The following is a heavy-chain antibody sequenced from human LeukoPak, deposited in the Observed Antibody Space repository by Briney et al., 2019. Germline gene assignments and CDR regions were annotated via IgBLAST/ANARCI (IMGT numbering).Heavy chain of an antibody. Sequence: PSETLSLTCTVSGGSISIYYWSWIRQSPGKGLEWIGYIYYSGSTNYNPSLKSRVTISVDTSKKQFSLKLSSVTAADTAVYYCAREATSYYSSGMEVWGKGTTVTVSS. J-gene: IGHJ6*04. CDR3: AREATSYYSSGMEV. V-gene: IGHV4-59*01. CDR1: GGSISIYY. CDR2: IYYSGST.